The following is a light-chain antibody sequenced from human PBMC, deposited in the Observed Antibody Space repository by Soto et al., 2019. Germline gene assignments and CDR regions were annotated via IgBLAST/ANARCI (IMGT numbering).Light chain of an antibody. CDR2: GAS. CDR3: QQRSNWIT. Sequence: EVVLTQSPATLSLSPGERATLSCRASQSVSSSYLAWYQQKPGQAPRPLIYGASSRATGIPDRFSGSGSGTDFTLTISSLEPEDFAVYYCQQRSNWITFGQGTRLEIK. J-gene: IGKJ5*01. CDR1: QSVSSSY. V-gene: IGKV3D-20*02.